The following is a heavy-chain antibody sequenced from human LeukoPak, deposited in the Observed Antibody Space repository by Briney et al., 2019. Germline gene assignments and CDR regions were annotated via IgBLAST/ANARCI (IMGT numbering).Heavy chain of an antibody. D-gene: IGHD6-13*01. CDR1: GYSISNGYY. CDR3: ARSISSSYPGDAFDI. CDR2: IYRSGST. V-gene: IGHV4-38-2*02. J-gene: IGHJ3*02. Sequence: SETLSLTCTVSGYSISNGYYWGWIRQPPGKGLEWIGTIYRSGSTYYNPSLKSRVTISIDTSKNQFSLKLSSVTAADTAVYYCARSISSSYPGDAFDIWGQGTMVTVSS.